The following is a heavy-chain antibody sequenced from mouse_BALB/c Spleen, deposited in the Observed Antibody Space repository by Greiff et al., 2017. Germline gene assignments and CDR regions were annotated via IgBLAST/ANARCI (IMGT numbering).Heavy chain of an antibody. V-gene: IGHV1-77*01. Sequence: QVQLKESGPELVKPGASVKMSCKASGYTFTDYVISWVKRRTGQGLEWIGEIYPGSGSTYYNEKFKGKATLTADKSSNTAYMQLSSLTSEDSAVYFCAITTAKYYYAMDYWGQGTSVTVSS. D-gene: IGHD1-2*01. CDR1: GYTFTDYV. J-gene: IGHJ4*01. CDR2: IYPGSGST. CDR3: AITTAKYYYAMDY.